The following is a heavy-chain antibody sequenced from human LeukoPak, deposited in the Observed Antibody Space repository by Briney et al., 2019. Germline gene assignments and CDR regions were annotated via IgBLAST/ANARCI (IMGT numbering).Heavy chain of an antibody. CDR3: ARDSYYYGSGSQTYYYGMDV. CDR1: GGSISSGGYY. V-gene: IGHV4-31*03. D-gene: IGHD3-10*01. J-gene: IGHJ6*02. CDR2: IYYSGST. Sequence: SQTLSLTCTVSGGSISSGGYYWSWIRQHPGKGLEWIGYIYYSGSTYYNPSLKSRVTISVDTSKDQFSLKLSSVTAADTAVYYGARDSYYYGSGSQTYYYGMDVWGQGTTVTVSS.